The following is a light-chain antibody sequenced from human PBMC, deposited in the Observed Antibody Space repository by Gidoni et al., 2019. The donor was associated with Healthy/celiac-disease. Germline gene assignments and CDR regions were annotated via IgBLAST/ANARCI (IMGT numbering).Light chain of an antibody. V-gene: IGKV1-8*01. J-gene: IGKJ4*01. CDR3: QQYYSDPL. Sequence: AIRITQSPSSLSASTGDRVTITCRASQGISSYLAWYQQKPGKAPKLLIYAASTWQSGVPSRFSGSGSGTDFTLTSSCLQAEDFATYYCQQYYSDPLFGGGTKVEIK. CDR2: AAS. CDR1: QGISSY.